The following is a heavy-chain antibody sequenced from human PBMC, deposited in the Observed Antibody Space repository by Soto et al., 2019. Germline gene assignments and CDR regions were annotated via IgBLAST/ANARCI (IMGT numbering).Heavy chain of an antibody. CDR3: ARAVAHCSSTSCYGGVYYYYYMDV. D-gene: IGHD2-2*01. CDR1: GGSFSGYY. CDR2: INHSGST. Sequence: SETLSLTCAVYGGSFSGYYWSWIRQPPGKGLEWIGEINHSGSTNYNPSLKSRVTISVDTSKNQFSLKLSSVTAADTAVYYCARAVAHCSSTSCYGGVYYYYYMDVWGKGTTVTVSS. V-gene: IGHV4-34*01. J-gene: IGHJ6*03.